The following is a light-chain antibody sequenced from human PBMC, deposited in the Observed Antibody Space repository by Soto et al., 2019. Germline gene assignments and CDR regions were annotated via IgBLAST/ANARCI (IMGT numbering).Light chain of an antibody. CDR2: WAS. CDR1: QSLQHSNGHIY. J-gene: IGKJ1*01. Sequence: DIVMTQSPLSLPVTPGEPASISCRSSQSLQHSNGHIYLDWYLQRPGQSPQLLIYWASFRASGVPDRFSASGSGTDFTLKISRVEAEDVGIYYCMQPLQTPWTFGQGTKVEIK. CDR3: MQPLQTPWT. V-gene: IGKV2-28*01.